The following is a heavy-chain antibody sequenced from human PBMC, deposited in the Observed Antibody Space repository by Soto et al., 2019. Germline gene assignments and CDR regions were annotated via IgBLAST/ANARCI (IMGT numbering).Heavy chain of an antibody. V-gene: IGHV1-2*04. Sequence: HVQLVQSGAEVKKPGASVKVSCKASGYTFTGYYMHWVRQAPGQGLEWMGWINPNIGGTNYAQKFQGWVTMTRDTSISTAYMELSRLRSDDTAVYYCARGDIVVVTATPQEYYFDYWGQGTLVTVSS. CDR2: INPNIGGT. CDR1: GYTFTGYY. CDR3: ARGDIVVVTATPQEYYFDY. J-gene: IGHJ4*02. D-gene: IGHD2-21*02.